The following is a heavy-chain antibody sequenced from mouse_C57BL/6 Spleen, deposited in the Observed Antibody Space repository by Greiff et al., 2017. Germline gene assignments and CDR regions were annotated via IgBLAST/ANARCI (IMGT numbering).Heavy chain of an antibody. CDR3: ARGGIYYDYDSFAY. V-gene: IGHV1-55*01. Sequence: VKLQQPGAELVKPGASVKMSCKASGYTFTSYWITWVKQRPGQGLEWIGDLYPGSGSTNYNEKFKSKATLTVDTSSSTAYMQLSSLTSEDSAVYYCARGGIYYDYDSFAYWGQGTLVTVSA. J-gene: IGHJ3*01. CDR1: GYTFTSYW. D-gene: IGHD2-4*01. CDR2: LYPGSGST.